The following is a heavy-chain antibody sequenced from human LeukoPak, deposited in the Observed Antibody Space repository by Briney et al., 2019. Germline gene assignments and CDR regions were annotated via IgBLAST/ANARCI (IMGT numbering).Heavy chain of an antibody. Sequence: GGSLRLSCAASGFTASTDHMSWVRQAPGKGLEWVAVSYSGGSKSFAASGKGRFTISSDNTQITLYIQRKSLKAEDTAVYYCARVWELSFDYWGQGTVVTVS. J-gene: IGHJ4*02. V-gene: IGHV3-53*01. CDR3: ARVWELSFDY. CDR2: SYSGGSK. CDR1: GFTASTDH. D-gene: IGHD1-26*01.